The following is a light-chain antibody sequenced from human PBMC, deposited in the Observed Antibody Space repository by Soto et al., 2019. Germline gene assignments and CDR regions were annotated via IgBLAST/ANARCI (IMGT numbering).Light chain of an antibody. CDR1: SSNIESNC. Sequence: QSVVTQAPSVSGTPGQRVTISCSGSSSNIESNCVYWYQQLPGTPPKLLIYNNNQPPSGVPDRFSGSKSGTSSSLAITVLRSDDEADYYCATWDDDLYTPIIGGGTKLTVL. CDR3: ATWDDDLYTPI. CDR2: NNN. V-gene: IGLV1-47*02. J-gene: IGLJ2*01.